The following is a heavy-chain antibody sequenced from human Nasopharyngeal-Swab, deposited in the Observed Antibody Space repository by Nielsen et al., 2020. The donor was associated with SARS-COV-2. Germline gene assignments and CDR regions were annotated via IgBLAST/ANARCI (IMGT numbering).Heavy chain of an antibody. CDR3: ASIIAVAGTDY. CDR2: INHSGST. V-gene: IGHV4-34*01. D-gene: IGHD6-19*01. Sequence: WIRQPPGKGLEWIGEINHSGSTNYNPSLKSRVTISVDTSKNQFSLKLSSVTAADTVVYYCASIIAVAGTDYWGQGTLVTVSS. J-gene: IGHJ4*02.